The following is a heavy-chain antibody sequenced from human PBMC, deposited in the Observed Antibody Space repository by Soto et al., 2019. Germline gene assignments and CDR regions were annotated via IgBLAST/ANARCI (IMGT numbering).Heavy chain of an antibody. V-gene: IGHV1-58*02. Sequence: QMQLVQSGPEVKKPGTSVKVSCKPSGFTFTSSAMQWVGQARGQRLEWIGWIVVGSGNTNYAQKFQERVTTTRNTSRSTDYKELSSLRSEDTADYYWAAVTRITMRRSDIWGQGTMVTVSS. D-gene: IGHD3-10*01. CDR3: AAVTRITMRRSDI. J-gene: IGHJ3*02. CDR2: IVVGSGNT. CDR1: GFTFTSSA.